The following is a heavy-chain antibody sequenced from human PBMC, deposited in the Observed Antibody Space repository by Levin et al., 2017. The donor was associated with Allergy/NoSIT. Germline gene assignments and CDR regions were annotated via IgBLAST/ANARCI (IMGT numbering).Heavy chain of an antibody. CDR3: ARDGVGGGDY. J-gene: IGHJ4*02. CDR1: GFTFSSYW. V-gene: IGHV3-74*01. CDR2: INSDGSST. D-gene: IGHD2-15*01. Sequence: GGSLRLSCAASGFTFSSYWMHWVRQAPGKGLVWVSCINSDGSSTSYADSVKGRFTISRDNAKNTLYLQMNSLRAEDTAVYYCARDGVGGGDYWGQGTLVTVSS.